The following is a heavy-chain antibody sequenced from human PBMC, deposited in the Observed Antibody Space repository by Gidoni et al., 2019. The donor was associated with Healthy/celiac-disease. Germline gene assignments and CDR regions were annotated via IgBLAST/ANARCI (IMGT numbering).Heavy chain of an antibody. CDR2: ISYDGCNK. CDR3: ARDRLGYCSGGSCYPDACDI. CDR1: GFTLSSYA. D-gene: IGHD2-15*01. V-gene: IGHV3-30-3*01. Sequence: QVQLVESGGGVVQPGRSLRLSCAASGFTLSSYAMHWVSPAPGKGLEWVAVISYDGCNKYYADSVKSRFTISRDKSKNTLYLQMNSLRAEDTAVYYCARDRLGYCSGGSCYPDACDIWGQGTMVTVSS. J-gene: IGHJ3*02.